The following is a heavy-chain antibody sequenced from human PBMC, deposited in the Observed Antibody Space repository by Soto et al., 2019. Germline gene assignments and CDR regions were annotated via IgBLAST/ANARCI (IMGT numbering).Heavy chain of an antibody. V-gene: IGHV4-31*03. Sequence: QSQTLSLTCTVSGGSISSGGYYWSWIRQHPGKGLEWIGYIYYSGSTYYNPSLKSRVTISVDTSKNQFSLKLSSVTAADTAVYYCARVKDYGGTNFDYWGQGTLVTVSS. J-gene: IGHJ4*02. CDR3: ARVKDYGGTNFDY. CDR1: GGSISSGGYY. D-gene: IGHD4-17*01. CDR2: IYYSGST.